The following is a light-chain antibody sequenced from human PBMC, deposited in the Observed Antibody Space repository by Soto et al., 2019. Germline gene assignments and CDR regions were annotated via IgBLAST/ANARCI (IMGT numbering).Light chain of an antibody. CDR1: RGISNY. CDR3: QKYNSAPHT. J-gene: IGKJ2*01. Sequence: DIQMTQSPSSLSASVGDRVTITCRASRGISNYLAWYQQKPGKVPKLLIYAASTLQSGVSSRFSGSGSGTDFTLTISSLQPEDVATYYCQKYNSAPHTFGQGTKLEIK. CDR2: AAS. V-gene: IGKV1-27*01.